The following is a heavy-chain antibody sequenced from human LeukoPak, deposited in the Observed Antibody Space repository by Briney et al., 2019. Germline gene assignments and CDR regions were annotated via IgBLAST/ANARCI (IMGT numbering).Heavy chain of an antibody. CDR2: INPNSGGT. CDR3: ARGPVTGYSYGYGSFDP. D-gene: IGHD5-18*01. J-gene: IGHJ5*02. Sequence: ASVKVSCKASGYTFTGYYMHWVRQAPGQGLEWMGWINPNSGGTNYAQKFQGRVTMTRNTSISTAYMELSSLRSEDTAVYYCARGPVTGYSYGYGSFDPWGQGTLVTVSS. CDR1: GYTFTGYY. V-gene: IGHV1-2*02.